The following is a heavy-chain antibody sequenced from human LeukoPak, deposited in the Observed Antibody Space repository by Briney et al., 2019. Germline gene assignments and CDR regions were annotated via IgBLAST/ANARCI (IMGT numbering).Heavy chain of an antibody. V-gene: IGHV3-30*03. D-gene: IGHD4-17*01. J-gene: IGHJ6*02. CDR2: ISYDGSNK. Sequence: GGSLRLSCAASGFTFSSYGMHWVRQAPGKGLEWVAVISYDGSNKYYADSVKGRFTISRDNSKNTLYLQMSSLRAEDTAVYYCATYGDYDQYYYYGIDVWGQGTTVTVSS. CDR1: GFTFSSYG. CDR3: ATYGDYDQYYYYGIDV.